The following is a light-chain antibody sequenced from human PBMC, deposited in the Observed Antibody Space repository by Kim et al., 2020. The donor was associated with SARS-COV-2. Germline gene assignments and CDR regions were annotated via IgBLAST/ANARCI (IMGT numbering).Light chain of an antibody. J-gene: IGLJ2*01. CDR1: SSDVGGYNY. CDR2: DVS. V-gene: IGLV2-14*03. Sequence: QSALTQPASVSGSPGQSITISCTVTSSDVGGYNYVSWYQQHPGTDPKLMLYDVSNRPSGVSNRFSGSKSGNTASLTISGLQADDEADYYCSSYTSSSTPLFGGGTQLTVL. CDR3: SSYTSSSTPL.